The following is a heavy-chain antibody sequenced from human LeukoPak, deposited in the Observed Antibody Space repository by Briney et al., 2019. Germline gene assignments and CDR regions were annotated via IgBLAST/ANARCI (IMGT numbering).Heavy chain of an antibody. CDR1: GFTFSDYY. J-gene: IGHJ4*02. V-gene: IGHV3-23*01. CDR3: AKDQPAAYFDY. CDR2: ISATGGTT. D-gene: IGHD2-2*01. Sequence: GGSLRLSCAASGFTFSDYYMSWIRQAPGKGLEWVSLISATGGTTYYADSVKGRFTISRDNSKNTLYLQMNSLRAEDTAVYYCAKDQPAAYFDYWGQGSLVTVSS.